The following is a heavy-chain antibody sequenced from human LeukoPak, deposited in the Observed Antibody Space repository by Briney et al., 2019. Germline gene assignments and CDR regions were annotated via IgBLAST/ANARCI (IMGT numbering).Heavy chain of an antibody. V-gene: IGHV4-59*01. D-gene: IGHD5-18*01. Sequence: PSETLSLTCTVSGGSISSYYWSWIRQPPGKGLEWIGYIYYSGSTNYNPSLKSRVTISVDTSKNQFSLRLSSVTAADTAVYYCARDEGYSYGHDYWGQGTLVTVSS. CDR2: IYYSGST. J-gene: IGHJ4*02. CDR1: GGSISSYY. CDR3: ARDEGYSYGHDY.